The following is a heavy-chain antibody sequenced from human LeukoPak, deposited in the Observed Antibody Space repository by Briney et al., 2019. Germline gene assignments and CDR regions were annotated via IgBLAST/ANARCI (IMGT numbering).Heavy chain of an antibody. CDR2: INHSGST. CDR3: ARTYYYDSSGGSTFDY. J-gene: IGHJ4*02. Sequence: SETLSLTCAVYGGSFSGYYWSWIRQPPGKGLEWIGEINHSGSTNYNPSLKSRVTISVDTSKNQFSLKLSSVTAADTAVYYCARTYYYDSSGGSTFDYWGQGTLVTVSS. CDR1: GGSFSGYY. D-gene: IGHD3-22*01. V-gene: IGHV4-34*01.